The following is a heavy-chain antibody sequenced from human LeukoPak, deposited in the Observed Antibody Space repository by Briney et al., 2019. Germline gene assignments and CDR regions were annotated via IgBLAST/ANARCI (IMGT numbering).Heavy chain of an antibody. CDR2: FDPEDGQT. V-gene: IGHV1-24*01. J-gene: IGHJ4*02. CDR1: EYTLTELS. D-gene: IGHD3-10*01. CDR3: ASEPEYYGLGSPFHY. Sequence: ASVKVSCKVYEYTLTELSMHWVRQAPGKGLEWMGGFDPEDGQTIYAQKFQGRITMTEDTSTNTAYMELSSLRSEDTAVYYCASEPEYYGLGSPFHYWGQGTLVTVSS.